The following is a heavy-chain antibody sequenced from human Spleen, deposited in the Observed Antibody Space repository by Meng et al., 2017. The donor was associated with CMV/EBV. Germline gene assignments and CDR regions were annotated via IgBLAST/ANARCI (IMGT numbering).Heavy chain of an antibody. CDR3: ARASKDFLSGHWNYGMDV. CDR2: IGTLHDT. Sequence: FTFSDYDMHWVRQVPGKGLEWVSAIGTLHDTYYPGSVKGRFTISRENAKNSLYLQMNSLRAGDTAVYYCARASKDFLSGHWNYGMDVWGQGTTVTVSS. V-gene: IGHV3-13*01. D-gene: IGHD3-3*01. J-gene: IGHJ6*02. CDR1: FTFSDYD.